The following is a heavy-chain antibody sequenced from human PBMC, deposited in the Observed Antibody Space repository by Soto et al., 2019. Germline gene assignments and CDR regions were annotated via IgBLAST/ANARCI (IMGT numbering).Heavy chain of an antibody. CDR3: AKLRFLEWSKSYEGSFDY. CDR2: ISYDGSNK. CDR1: GFTFSSYG. D-gene: IGHD3-3*01. V-gene: IGHV3-30*18. J-gene: IGHJ4*02. Sequence: GGSLRLSCAASGFTFSSYGMHWVRQAPGKGLEWVAVISYDGSNKYYADSVKGRFTISRDNSKNTLYLQMNSLRAEDTAVYYCAKLRFLEWSKSYEGSFDYWGQGTLVTVSS.